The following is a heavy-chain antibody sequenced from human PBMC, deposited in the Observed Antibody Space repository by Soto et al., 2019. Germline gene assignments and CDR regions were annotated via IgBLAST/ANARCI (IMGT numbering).Heavy chain of an antibody. J-gene: IGHJ4*02. Sequence: SETLSLTCTVSGGSINAYFWTWIRQAPGKGLEWIGFVYYSGNTNYNPSLKSRVSISLHTSKNQFSLKLSSVTAADTAVYYCARGVDRQWADYWGQGNLVTVS. CDR3: ARGVDRQWADY. CDR2: VYYSGNT. D-gene: IGHD6-19*01. V-gene: IGHV4-59*01. CDR1: GGSINAYF.